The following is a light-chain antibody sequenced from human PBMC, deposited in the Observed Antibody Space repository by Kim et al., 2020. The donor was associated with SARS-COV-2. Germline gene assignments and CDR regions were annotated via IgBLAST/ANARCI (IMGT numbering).Light chain of an antibody. CDR2: KVS. J-gene: IGKJ5*01. CDR3: MQGTEWPPT. V-gene: IGKV2-30*01. CDR1: QSRLYSDGSTF. Sequence: PAYITCWSSQSRLYSDGSTFLTWFHQTRGQPPRRLVYKVSRRNSGAPDRFGGGGSGTDSTLKIRVWEAENVEIYYCMQGTEWPPTFGQGTRMEIK.